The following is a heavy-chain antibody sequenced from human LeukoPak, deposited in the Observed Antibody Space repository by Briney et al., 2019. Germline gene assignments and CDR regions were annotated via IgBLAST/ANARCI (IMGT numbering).Heavy chain of an antibody. Sequence: GGSLRLSCVASGFSFSDSVIHWVRQAPRKGLEWVSSVSGTSEYIYYADSVKGRFTISRDNAKNTLDLQMNSLRAEDTAVYYCAREWGNSVLPLDYWGQGTLVTVSP. J-gene: IGHJ4*02. D-gene: IGHD3-16*01. CDR3: AREWGNSVLPLDY. CDR1: GFSFSDSV. CDR2: VSGTSEYI. V-gene: IGHV3-21*06.